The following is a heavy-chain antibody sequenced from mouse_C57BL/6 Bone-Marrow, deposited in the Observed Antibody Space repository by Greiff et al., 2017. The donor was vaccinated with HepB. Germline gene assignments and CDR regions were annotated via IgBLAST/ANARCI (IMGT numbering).Heavy chain of an antibody. Sequence: LVESGAELAKPGASVKLSCKASGYTFTSYWMHWVKQRPGQGLEWIGYINPSSGYTKYNQKFKDKATLTADKSSSTAYMQLSSLTYEDSAVYYCARGDYSNYVYFDYWGQGTTLTVSS. CDR3: ARGDYSNYVYFDY. CDR1: GYTFTSYW. V-gene: IGHV1-7*01. D-gene: IGHD2-5*01. J-gene: IGHJ2*01. CDR2: INPSSGYT.